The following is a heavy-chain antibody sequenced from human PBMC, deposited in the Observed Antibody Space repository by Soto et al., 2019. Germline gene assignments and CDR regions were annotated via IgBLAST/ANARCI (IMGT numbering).Heavy chain of an antibody. J-gene: IGHJ3*02. Sequence: ASVKVSCKASGYTFTSYCISWVRQAPGQGLEWMGWISAYNGNTNYAQKLQGRVTMTTDTSTSTAYMELRSLRSDDTAVYYCARGGFGYCSGGSCYSSQAFDIWGQGTMVTVSS. CDR3: ARGGFGYCSGGSCYSSQAFDI. D-gene: IGHD2-15*01. CDR1: GYTFTSYC. V-gene: IGHV1-18*04. CDR2: ISAYNGNT.